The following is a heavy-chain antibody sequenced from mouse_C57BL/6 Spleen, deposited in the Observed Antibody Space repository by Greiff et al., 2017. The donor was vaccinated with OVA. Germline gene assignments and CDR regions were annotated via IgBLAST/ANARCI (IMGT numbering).Heavy chain of an antibody. D-gene: IGHD2-3*01. CDR2: ISDGGSYT. Sequence: EVMLVESGGGLVKPGGSLKLSCAASGFTFSSYAMSWVRQTPEKRLEWVATISDGGSYTYYPDNVKGRFTLSRDNAKNNLYLQMSHLKSEDTAMYYCARGGDGYLAWFAYWGQGTLVTVSA. V-gene: IGHV5-4*03. J-gene: IGHJ3*01. CDR3: ARGGDGYLAWFAY. CDR1: GFTFSSYA.